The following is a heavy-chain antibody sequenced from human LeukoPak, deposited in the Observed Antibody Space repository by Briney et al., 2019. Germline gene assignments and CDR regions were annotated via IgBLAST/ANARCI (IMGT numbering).Heavy chain of an antibody. J-gene: IGHJ4*02. Sequence: ASVKVSCKASGYTFTGYYMHWVRQAPGQGLEWMGWINPNSGGTNYAQKFQGRVTMTRDTSISTAYMELSRLRSDDTAVYYCARVGYCSGGSCYGFRSYFDYWGQGTLVTVSS. CDR2: INPNSGGT. CDR1: GYTFTGYY. CDR3: ARVGYCSGGSCYGFRSYFDY. D-gene: IGHD2-15*01. V-gene: IGHV1-2*02.